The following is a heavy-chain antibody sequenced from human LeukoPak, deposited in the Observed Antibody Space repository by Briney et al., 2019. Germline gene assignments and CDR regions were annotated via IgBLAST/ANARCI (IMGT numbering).Heavy chain of an antibody. V-gene: IGHV3-11*05. J-gene: IGHJ4*02. CDR3: ARGPPDLVGADY. Sequence: GGSLRLSCAASGFTFSSYAMSWIRQAPGKGLEWVSYISGSSTYRNYADSVKGRFTISRDNAKNSLYLQMNSLRAEDTAVYYCARGPPDLVGADYWGQGTLVTVSS. D-gene: IGHD1-26*01. CDR2: ISGSSTYR. CDR1: GFTFSSYA.